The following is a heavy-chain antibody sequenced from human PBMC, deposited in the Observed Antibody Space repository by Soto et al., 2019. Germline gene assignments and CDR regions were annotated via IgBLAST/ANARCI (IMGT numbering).Heavy chain of an antibody. CDR1: GFTFSSYG. Sequence: QVQLVESGGGVVQPGRSLRLSCAASGFTFSSYGMHWVRQAPGKGLEWVAVIWYDGSNKYYADSVKGRFTISRDNSKNALYLQMNSLRGEDTAVYYCVCVVVPLWGQGTLVTVSS. D-gene: IGHD2-2*01. CDR2: IWYDGSNK. CDR3: VCVVVPL. J-gene: IGHJ4*02. V-gene: IGHV3-33*01.